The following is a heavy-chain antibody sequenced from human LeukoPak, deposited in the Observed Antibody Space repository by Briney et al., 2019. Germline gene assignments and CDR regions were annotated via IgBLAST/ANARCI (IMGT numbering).Heavy chain of an antibody. Sequence: ASVKVSCKDSGYTFTDYYIHWVRRAPGQGLEWMGWINPFSGVTKYARNFQGRVTMTRDSSISTAYMELSSLRSDDTAVYYCTREGHSTSSFDYWGQGTLVPVSS. D-gene: IGHD6-6*01. CDR3: TREGHSTSSFDY. CDR1: GYTFTDYY. J-gene: IGHJ4*02. V-gene: IGHV1-2*02. CDR2: INPFSGVT.